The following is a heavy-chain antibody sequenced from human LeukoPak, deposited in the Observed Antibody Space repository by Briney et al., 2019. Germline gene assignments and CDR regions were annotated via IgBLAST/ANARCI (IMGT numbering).Heavy chain of an antibody. CDR2: LRGDGET. J-gene: IGHJ4*02. V-gene: IGHV3-23*01. D-gene: IGHD3-16*01. CDR3: AKASWVSSADAVL. Sequence: GGSLRLSCVASGCIFRDYAMSWVRQAPAGGLEWVSSLRGDGETFYTDSVKGRFTLSRDHSRNTVYLQLSNLRVEDTAVYYCAKASWVSSADAVLWGQGTLVTVS. CDR1: GCIFRDYA.